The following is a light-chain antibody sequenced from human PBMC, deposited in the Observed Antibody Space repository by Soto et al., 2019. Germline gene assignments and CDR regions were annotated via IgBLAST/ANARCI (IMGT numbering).Light chain of an antibody. CDR2: DAS. CDR1: QSISSW. CDR3: QQYNTYSYT. J-gene: IGKJ2*01. V-gene: IGKV1-5*01. Sequence: DIQMTQSPSALSASVGARVTITCRASQSISSWVAWYQQKPGKAPKLLIYDASSLESRVPSRCSGSGSGTEFTLTISGLRPDDFATYYCQQYNTYSYTFGQGTKLEIK.